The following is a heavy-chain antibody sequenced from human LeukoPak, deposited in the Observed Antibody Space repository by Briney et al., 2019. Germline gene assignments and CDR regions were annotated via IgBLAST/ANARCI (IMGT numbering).Heavy chain of an antibody. J-gene: IGHJ4*02. CDR3: ANSRARSYYYDSSGYNDY. CDR2: IRYDGSNK. D-gene: IGHD3-22*01. CDR1: GFTFSSYG. Sequence: PGGSLRLSCAASGFTFSSYGMHWVRQAPGEGLEWVAFIRYDGSNKYYADSVKGRFTISRDNSKNTLYLQMNSLRAEDTAVYYCANSRARSYYYDSSGYNDYWGQGTLVTVSS. V-gene: IGHV3-30*02.